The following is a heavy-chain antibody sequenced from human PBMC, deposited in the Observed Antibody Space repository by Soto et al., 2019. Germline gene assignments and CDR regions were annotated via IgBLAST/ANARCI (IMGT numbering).Heavy chain of an antibody. CDR1: GYTFTTYD. CDR3: VTTYHYDFSGFSHAFDI. CDR2: MTPNNGNT. D-gene: IGHD3-22*01. J-gene: IGHJ3*02. V-gene: IGHV1-8*01. Sequence: QVQLVQSGAEVKKPGASVKVSCKASGYTFTTYDINWLRQATRQGLEWMGWMTPNNGNTGYAQKFQGTVTMTRDTSISTAYMELSSLRSEDTAVYYCVTTYHYDFSGFSHAFDIWGQGTMVTVSS.